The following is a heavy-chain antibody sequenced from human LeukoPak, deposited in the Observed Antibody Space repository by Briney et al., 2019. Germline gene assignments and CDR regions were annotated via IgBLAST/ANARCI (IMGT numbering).Heavy chain of an antibody. CDR3: AREVGTPQAFDS. CDR2: ISSSSSYI. J-gene: IGHJ3*02. CDR1: GFTFSSYS. Sequence: GGSLRLSCAASGFTFSSYSMNWVRQAPGKGLEWVSSISSSSSYIYYADSVKGRFTISRDNAKNSLYLQMNSLKAEETAIYYCAREVGTPQAFDSWGQGTMVTVSA. V-gene: IGHV3-21*01. D-gene: IGHD1-26*01.